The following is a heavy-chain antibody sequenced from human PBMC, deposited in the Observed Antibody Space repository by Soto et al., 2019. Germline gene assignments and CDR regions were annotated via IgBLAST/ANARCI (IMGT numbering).Heavy chain of an antibody. CDR1: GYTLTELS. Sequence: ASVKVSCKVSGYTLTELSMHWVRQAPGKGLEWMGGFDPEDGETIYAQKFQGRVTMTEDTSTDTAYMELSSLRSEDTAVYYCATVTCSSTSCYAVDNWFDPWGQGTLVTVSS. V-gene: IGHV1-24*01. J-gene: IGHJ5*02. CDR2: FDPEDGET. CDR3: ATVTCSSTSCYAVDNWFDP. D-gene: IGHD2-2*01.